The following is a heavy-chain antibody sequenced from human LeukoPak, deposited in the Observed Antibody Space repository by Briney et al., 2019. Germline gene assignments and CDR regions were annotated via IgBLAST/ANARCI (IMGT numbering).Heavy chain of an antibody. Sequence: ASVKVSCKASGYTFSNYHMHWVRQAPGQGLEWGGTINPSGDGTKYAHNFHGRVTVTRDTSTSTLYMELRRLISEDTAVYYCARDSTSYSGDYWGRGTLVTVSS. CDR1: GYTFSNYH. CDR2: INPSGDGT. J-gene: IGHJ4*02. D-gene: IGHD2-2*01. CDR3: ARDSTSYSGDY. V-gene: IGHV1-46*01.